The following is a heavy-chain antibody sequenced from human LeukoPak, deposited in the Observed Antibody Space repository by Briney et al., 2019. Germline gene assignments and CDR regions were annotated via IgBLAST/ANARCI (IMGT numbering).Heavy chain of an antibody. J-gene: IGHJ5*02. CDR1: GFTFSSYS. D-gene: IGHD5-18*01. CDR2: ISSSSSYI. V-gene: IGHV3-21*01. Sequence: GGSLRLSCAASGFTFSSYSMNWVRQAPGKGLEWVSSISSSSSYIYYADSVKGRFTISRDNAKNSLYLQMNSLGAEDTAVYYCARDHLRANTASAWGQGTLVTVSS. CDR3: ARDHLRANTASA.